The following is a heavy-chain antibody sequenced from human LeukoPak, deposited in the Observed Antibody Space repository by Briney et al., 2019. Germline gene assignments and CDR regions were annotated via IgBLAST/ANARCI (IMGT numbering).Heavy chain of an antibody. J-gene: IGHJ4*02. Sequence: GGSLRLSCIASGFTFSSYWMSWVRQAPGKGLEWVANIKQDGSEKYYVDSVKGRFTISRDNAKNSLYLQMNSLRAEDTAVYYCARDPAILSSFDYWGQGTLVTVSS. V-gene: IGHV3-7*01. D-gene: IGHD3-10*01. CDR1: GFTFSSYW. CDR3: ARDPAILSSFDY. CDR2: IKQDGSEK.